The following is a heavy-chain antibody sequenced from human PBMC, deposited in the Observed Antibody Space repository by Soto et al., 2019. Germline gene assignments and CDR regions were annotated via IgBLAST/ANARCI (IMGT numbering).Heavy chain of an antibody. CDR3: AKDRGIIVKAGDAFDV. CDR2: ISDSGDRT. J-gene: IGHJ3*01. D-gene: IGHD3-16*02. Sequence: EVQLMESGGGLVQPGGSLRLSCASSGFTLSMSAVNWVRQAPGKGLEWVSYISDSGDRTYYADSVKGRFTISRDRSKNTVSLKMDSLRAEDTAVYYWAKDRGIIVKAGDAFDVWGQGTKVTVSS. CDR1: GFTLSMSA. V-gene: IGHV3-23*01.